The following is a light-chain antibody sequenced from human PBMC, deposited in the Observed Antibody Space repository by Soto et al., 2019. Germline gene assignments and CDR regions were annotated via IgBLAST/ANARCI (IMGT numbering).Light chain of an antibody. CDR1: RSVSSN. J-gene: IGKJ2*01. CDR2: GAS. Sequence: EIGMTQSPATLSVSPGERATLACRASRSVSSNLAWYQQKPGQAPRPLMYGASTRATGIPARFSGSGSGTEFTLTISSLQSEDFAVYYCQQYNNWPPYTFGQGTKLEIK. V-gene: IGKV3-15*01. CDR3: QQYNNWPPYT.